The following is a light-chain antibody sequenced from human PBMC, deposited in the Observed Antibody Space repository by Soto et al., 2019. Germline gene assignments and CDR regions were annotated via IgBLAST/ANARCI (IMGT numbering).Light chain of an antibody. CDR3: QQSYNTLA. CDR1: QTISRY. CDR2: AAS. Sequence: DIQMTQSPSSLSASVGDRATITCRASQTISRYLNWYQQKPGKAPKLLIFAASSLQSGVPSRFSGSGSGTEFTLAISSLQPEDFATYYCQQSYNTLAFGPGTKVDIK. V-gene: IGKV1-39*01. J-gene: IGKJ3*01.